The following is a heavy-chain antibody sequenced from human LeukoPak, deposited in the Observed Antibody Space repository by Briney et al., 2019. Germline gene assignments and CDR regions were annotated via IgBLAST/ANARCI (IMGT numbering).Heavy chain of an antibody. CDR2: IYYSGNT. CDR3: ARDLAYRSSLRGTFDI. CDR1: GGSISNYF. J-gene: IGHJ3*02. D-gene: IGHD6-19*01. V-gene: IGHV4-59*01. Sequence: SETLSLTCTVSGGSISNYFWSWIRHAPGKGLEYIGFIYYSGNTNYNPSFKSRVTISVDTSKKQFSLKLSSVTAADTAVYYCARDLAYRSSLRGTFDIWGQGTKVTVSS.